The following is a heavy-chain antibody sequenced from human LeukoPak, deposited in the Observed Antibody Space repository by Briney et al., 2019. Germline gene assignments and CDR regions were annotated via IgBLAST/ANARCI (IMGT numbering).Heavy chain of an antibody. CDR2: ISSSSSTI. Sequence: PGGSLRLSCAASGFTFSSYSMNWVRQAPGKGLEWVSYISSSSSTIYYADSVKGRFTISRDNAKNSLYLQMNSLRAEDTAVYYYARAISGGSWEVWGQGTLVTVSS. D-gene: IGHD2-15*01. V-gene: IGHV3-48*01. J-gene: IGHJ4*02. CDR3: ARAISGGSWEV. CDR1: GFTFSSYS.